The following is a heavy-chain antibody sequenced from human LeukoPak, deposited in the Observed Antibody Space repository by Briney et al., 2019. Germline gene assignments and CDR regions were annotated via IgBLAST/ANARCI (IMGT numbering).Heavy chain of an antibody. J-gene: IGHJ3*01. CDR2: IKQDGSEQ. D-gene: IGHD3-22*01. CDR1: GFTFRRFW. V-gene: IGHV3-7*01. CDR3: ARDTEMLYYDANGYHA. Sequence: GGSLRLSCAASGFTFRRFWMSWVRQAPGKGLEWVANIKQDGSEQYYVDSVKGRFTISRDNAKNSLYLQMNSLRAENTAVYYCARDTEMLYYDANGYHAWGQGTMVTVSS.